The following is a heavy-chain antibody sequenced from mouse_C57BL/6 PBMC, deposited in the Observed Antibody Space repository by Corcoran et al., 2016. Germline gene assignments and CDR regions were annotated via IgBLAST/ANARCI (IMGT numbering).Heavy chain of an antibody. V-gene: IGHV1-80*01. D-gene: IGHD1-1*01. CDR3: ARKGVVATSYWYFDV. Sequence: QVQLQQSGAELVKPGASVKISCKASGYAFSNYWMNWVKQRPGKGLEWIGQIYPGDGDTNYNGKFKGKATLTADKSSSTAYMQLSSLTSEDSAVYFWARKGVVATSYWYFDVWGTGTTVTVSS. CDR2: IYPGDGDT. J-gene: IGHJ1*03. CDR1: GYAFSNYW.